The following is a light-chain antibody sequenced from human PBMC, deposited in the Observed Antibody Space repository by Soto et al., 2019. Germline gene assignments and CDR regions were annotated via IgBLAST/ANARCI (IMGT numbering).Light chain of an antibody. Sequence: DILMTQSPVTLSASVGDRVTITCRASQNINNQLAWYQQKPGKAPKLLIYEAFELESGVPSRFSGSGSGTEFTLTISSLQPDDFATYSCQQYHTFSVTFGQGTKVEIK. CDR1: QNINNQ. CDR2: EAF. CDR3: QQYHTFSVT. V-gene: IGKV1-5*03. J-gene: IGKJ1*01.